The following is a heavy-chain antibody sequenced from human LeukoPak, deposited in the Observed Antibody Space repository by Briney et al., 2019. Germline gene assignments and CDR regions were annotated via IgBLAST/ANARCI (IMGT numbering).Heavy chain of an antibody. V-gene: IGHV3-64D*06. J-gene: IGHJ4*02. D-gene: IGHD6-13*01. CDR2: ISSTGGST. CDR3: VKDKERYSSNWYFDY. CDR1: GFTFSSYA. Sequence: GGSLRLSCSASGFTFSSYAMHWVRQAPGKGLEYVSAISSTGGSTNYADSVKGRFTISRDNSKNTLYLQMSSLRAEDTAVYYCVKDKERYSSNWYFDYWGQGTQVTVSS.